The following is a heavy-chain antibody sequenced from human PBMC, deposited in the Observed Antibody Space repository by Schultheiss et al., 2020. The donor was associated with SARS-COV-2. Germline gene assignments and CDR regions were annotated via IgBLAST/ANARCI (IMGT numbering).Heavy chain of an antibody. CDR1: GYTFTSYY. V-gene: IGHV1-8*02. J-gene: IGHJ4*02. CDR3: AREVSRGTDY. Sequence: ASVKVSCKASGYTFTSYYMHWVRQAPGQGLEWMGWMNPNSGNTGYAQKFQGRVTMTRNTSISTAYMELSRLRSDDTAVYYCAREVSRGTDYWGQGTLVTVSS. D-gene: IGHD1-26*01. CDR2: MNPNSGNT.